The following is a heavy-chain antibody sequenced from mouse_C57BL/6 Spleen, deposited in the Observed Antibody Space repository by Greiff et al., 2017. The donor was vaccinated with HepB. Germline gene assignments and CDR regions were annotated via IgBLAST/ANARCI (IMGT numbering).Heavy chain of an antibody. CDR1: GYTFTDYE. J-gene: IGHJ3*01. D-gene: IGHD1-1*01. Sequence: QVHVKQSGAELVRPGASVTLSCKASGYTFTDYEMHWVKQTPVHGLEWIGAIDPETGGTAYNQKFKGKAILTADKSSSTAYMELRSLTSEDSAVYYCTKLLLRQAWFAYWGQGTLVTVSA. V-gene: IGHV1-15*01. CDR2: IDPETGGT. CDR3: TKLLLRQAWFAY.